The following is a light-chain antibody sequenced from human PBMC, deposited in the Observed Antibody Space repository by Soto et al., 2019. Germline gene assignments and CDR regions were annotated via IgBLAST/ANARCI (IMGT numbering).Light chain of an antibody. V-gene: IGKV1-5*03. Sequence: DIPMTQSPSTLSASVGDRVTITCRASQSISSWLAWYQQKPGKAPKLLIYKASSLESGVPSRFSGSGSGTEFTLTISSLQPDEFATYYCQQYNSYPPWTFGQGTKVEIK. J-gene: IGKJ1*01. CDR2: KAS. CDR3: QQYNSYPPWT. CDR1: QSISSW.